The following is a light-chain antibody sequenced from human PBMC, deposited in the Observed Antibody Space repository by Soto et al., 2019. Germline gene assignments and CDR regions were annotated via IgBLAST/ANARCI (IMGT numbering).Light chain of an antibody. Sequence: LTQSASVSGSPGQSITISCTGTSSYVGNYNYVSWYQQHPGEVPKLIIFNVNNRPSGVSNRFSGSKSGNTASLTISGLQAEDEADYYCSSFTSSTTYVFGTGTKVTVL. J-gene: IGLJ1*01. CDR3: SSFTSSTTYV. CDR1: SSYVGNYNY. V-gene: IGLV2-14*01. CDR2: NVN.